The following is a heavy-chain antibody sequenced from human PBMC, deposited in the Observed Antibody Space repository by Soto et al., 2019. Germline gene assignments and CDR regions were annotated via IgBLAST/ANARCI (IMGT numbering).Heavy chain of an antibody. CDR3: ATRPFYYYGLHV. CDR2: VYHTGNA. Sequence: SETLSLTCTVSGGSITTAGYSWSWIRQPPGKALEWIGYVYHTGNAYRKPSLKSRVTISLDRSKNEFSLKMTSVTAADTALYYRATRPFYYYGLHVWGQGTTVTVSS. V-gene: IGHV4-30-2*01. J-gene: IGHJ6*02. CDR1: GGSITTAGYS.